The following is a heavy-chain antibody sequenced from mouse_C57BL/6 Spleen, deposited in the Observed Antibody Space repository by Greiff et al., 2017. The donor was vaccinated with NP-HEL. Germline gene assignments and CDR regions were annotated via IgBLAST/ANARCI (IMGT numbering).Heavy chain of an antibody. CDR1: GYTFTSYW. CDR2: IYPSDSET. CDR3: ARDGLDDFDV. J-gene: IGHJ1*03. Sequence: QVQLKQPGAELVRPGSSVKLSCKASGYTFTSYWMDWVKQRPGQGLEWIGNIYPSDSETHYNQKFKDKATLTVDKSSSTAYMQLSSLTSEDSAVYYCARDGLDDFDVWGTGTTVTVSS. V-gene: IGHV1-61*01. D-gene: IGHD1-1*01.